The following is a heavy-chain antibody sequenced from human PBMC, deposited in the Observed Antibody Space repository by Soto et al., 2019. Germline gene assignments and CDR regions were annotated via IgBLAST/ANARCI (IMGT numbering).Heavy chain of an antibody. CDR1: GGSISNYY. D-gene: IGHD6-19*01. CDR3: ARDLGSSGWHGVDV. V-gene: IGHV4-4*07. Sequence: SETLSLTCTVSGGSISNYYWRWIRQPAGKGLEWIGRIYTSGSTNYSPSLKSRVTMSVDTSKNQFSLKLISVTAADTAVYYCARDLGSSGWHGVDVWGQGTTVTVSS. CDR2: IYTSGST. J-gene: IGHJ6*02.